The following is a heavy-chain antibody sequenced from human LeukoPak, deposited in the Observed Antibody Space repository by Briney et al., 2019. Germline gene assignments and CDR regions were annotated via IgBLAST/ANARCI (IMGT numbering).Heavy chain of an antibody. V-gene: IGHV3-23*01. D-gene: IGHD2-15*01. CDR3: AKDVVAATPYYFDY. J-gene: IGHJ4*02. CDR1: GFTFSSCA. CDR2: ISGSGGST. Sequence: GGSLRLSCAASGFTFSSCAMGWVRQAPGKGLEWVSAISGSGGSTYYADSVKGRFTISRDNSKNTLYLQMNSLRAEDTAVYYCAKDVVAATPYYFDYWGQRTLVTVSS.